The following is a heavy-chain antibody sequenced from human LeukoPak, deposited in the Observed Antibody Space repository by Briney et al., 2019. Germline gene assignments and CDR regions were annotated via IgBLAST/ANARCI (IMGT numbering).Heavy chain of an antibody. Sequence: GRSLRLSCAASGFTFDDYAMHWVRQAPGKGLEWVSGISWNSGSIGYADSVKGRFTIPRDNAKNSLYLQMNSLRAEDTALYYCAKVYYYDSSGYYFDYWGQGTLVTVSS. D-gene: IGHD3-22*01. CDR2: ISWNSGSI. V-gene: IGHV3-9*01. CDR1: GFTFDDYA. J-gene: IGHJ4*02. CDR3: AKVYYYDSSGYYFDY.